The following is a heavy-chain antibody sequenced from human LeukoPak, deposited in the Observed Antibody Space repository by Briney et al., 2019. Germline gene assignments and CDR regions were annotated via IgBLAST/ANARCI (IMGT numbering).Heavy chain of an antibody. CDR1: GGSISSYY. CDR3: ARVSGYHWESFYDY. V-gene: IGHV4-59*01. Sequence: SETLSLTCTVSGGSISSYYWSWIRQPPGKGLEWIGYIYYSGSTNYNPSLKSRVTISVDTSKNQFSLKLRSVTAADTAVYYYARVSGYHWESFYDYWGQGTLVTVSS. J-gene: IGHJ4*02. D-gene: IGHD5-12*01. CDR2: IYYSGST.